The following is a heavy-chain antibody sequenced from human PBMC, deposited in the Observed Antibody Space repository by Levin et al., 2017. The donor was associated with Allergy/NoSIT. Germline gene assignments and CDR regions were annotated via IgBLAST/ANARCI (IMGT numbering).Heavy chain of an antibody. Sequence: KSSETLSLTCSVSGGSISSSYWSWIRESPGKGLEWIGYISYSGSTNYNPSLKSRVTISVDTSKNQFSLKLRSVTAADTAVYYCARDRGQGYCSRTSCYYDYYGMDVWGQGTTVTVSS. D-gene: IGHD2-2*01. J-gene: IGHJ6*02. V-gene: IGHV4-59*01. CDR1: GGSISSSY. CDR2: ISYSGST. CDR3: ARDRGQGYCSRTSCYYDYYGMDV.